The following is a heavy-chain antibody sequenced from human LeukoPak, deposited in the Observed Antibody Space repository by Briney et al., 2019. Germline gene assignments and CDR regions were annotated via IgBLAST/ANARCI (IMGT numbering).Heavy chain of an antibody. V-gene: IGHV1-18*04. CDR2: ISAYNGST. Sequence: ASVKVSCKASGYTFTCYGISWVRQAPGQGLEWMGLISAYNGSTNYAQKLHGRVTMTTDTSTSTAYMELRSLRSDDTAVYYCARDRRVYSGSPRDAFDIWGQGTMVTVSS. CDR3: ARDRRVYSGSPRDAFDI. CDR1: GYTFTCYG. J-gene: IGHJ3*02. D-gene: IGHD1-26*01.